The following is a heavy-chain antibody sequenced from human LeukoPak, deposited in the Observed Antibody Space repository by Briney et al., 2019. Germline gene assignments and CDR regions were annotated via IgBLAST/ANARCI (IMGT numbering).Heavy chain of an antibody. CDR3: ARDDYGDFVFDY. CDR2: ISSSSSYI. V-gene: IGHV3-21*01. Sequence: GGSLRLSCAASGFIFSSYSMNWVRQAPGKGLEWVSSISSSSSYIYYADSVKGRFTISRDNAKNSLYLQMNSLRAEDMAVYYCARDDYGDFVFDYWGQGTLVTVSS. J-gene: IGHJ4*02. D-gene: IGHD4-17*01. CDR1: GFIFSSYS.